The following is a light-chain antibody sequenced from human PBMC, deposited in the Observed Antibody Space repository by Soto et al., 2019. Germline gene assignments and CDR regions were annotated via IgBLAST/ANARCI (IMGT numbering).Light chain of an antibody. CDR3: SSYTVTSSPV. CDR1: SSDVGGYDF. V-gene: IGLV2-14*01. J-gene: IGLJ1*01. Sequence: QSALTQPASVSGSPGQSITISCTGTSSDVGGYDFVSWYRQYPGQALKILIYEVTHRPSGVPDRFSGSKSGNTASLTISVLQADDEADYYCSSYTVTSSPVFGPGTKLTVL. CDR2: EVT.